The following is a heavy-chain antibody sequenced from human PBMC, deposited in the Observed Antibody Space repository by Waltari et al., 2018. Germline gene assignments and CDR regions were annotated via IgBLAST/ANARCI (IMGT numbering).Heavy chain of an antibody. J-gene: IGHJ6*02. CDR2: ISAYNGNT. CDR1: GYTFTSYG. Sequence: QVQLVQSGAEVKKPGASVKVSCKASGYTFTSYGISWVRQAPGQGLEWMGWISAYNGNTNAAQKLQGRVTMTTDTSTSTAYMELRSLRSDDTAVYYCARVHSYCSGGSCYGNYYYGMDVWGQGTTVTVSS. CDR3: ARVHSYCSGGSCYGNYYYGMDV. V-gene: IGHV1-18*01. D-gene: IGHD2-15*01.